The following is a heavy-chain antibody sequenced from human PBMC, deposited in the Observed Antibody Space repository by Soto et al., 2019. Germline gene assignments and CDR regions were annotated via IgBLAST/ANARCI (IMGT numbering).Heavy chain of an antibody. J-gene: IGHJ5*02. CDR1: GDTFNYYS. CDR2: IVPMLGTP. V-gene: IGHV1-69*06. CDR3: AKLVRGGLDP. D-gene: IGHD2-15*01. Sequence: VQLVQSEAEVKKPGSSVKVSCEASGDTFNYYSIHWVRQAPGQGLEWMGDIVPMLGTPNYAQKFQGRVTIYADISTRTAYMNRSSLRSEDTALYFCAKLVRGGLDPWGQGTLVTVSS.